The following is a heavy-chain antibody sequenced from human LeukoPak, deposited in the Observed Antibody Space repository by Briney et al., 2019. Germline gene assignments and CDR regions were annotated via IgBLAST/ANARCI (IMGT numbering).Heavy chain of an antibody. D-gene: IGHD3-10*01. V-gene: IGHV3-53*01. J-gene: IGHJ6*03. CDR1: GFSVSMKY. Sequence: GGSLRLSCAASGFSVSMKYMTWVRQAPGKGLEWVSVIFSGGTTYYADSVKGRFTVSRDNSKNMMYLQMNSLRAEDAAVYYCARFSGPGMQHYYHHVDLWPRDNTVTVSS. CDR3: ARFSGPGMQHYYHHVDL. CDR2: IFSGGTT.